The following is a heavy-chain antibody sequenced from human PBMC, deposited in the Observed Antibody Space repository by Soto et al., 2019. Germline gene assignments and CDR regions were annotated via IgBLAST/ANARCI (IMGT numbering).Heavy chain of an antibody. V-gene: IGHV4-61*08. CDR2: VYYAGTT. CDR3: ARLGAYYQALDS. D-gene: IGHD3-22*01. Sequence: TSETLSLTCAVSGGSMSSGGYSCSWIRQPPGKGLEWIGYVYYAGTTTYNPSLKSRVSISIDTSKNEVSLKLSSVTAADTAVYYCARLGAYYQALDSWGQGTLVTVSS. J-gene: IGHJ4*02. CDR1: GGSMSSGGYS.